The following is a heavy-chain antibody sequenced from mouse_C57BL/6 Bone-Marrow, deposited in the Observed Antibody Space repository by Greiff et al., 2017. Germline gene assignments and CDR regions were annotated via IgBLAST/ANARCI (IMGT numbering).Heavy chain of an antibody. CDR3: IRYDYDPAWCAY. D-gene: IGHD2-4*01. J-gene: IGHJ3*01. Sequence: EVQLQPSGAELVRPGASVKLSCTASGFNIKDDYMHWVKQRPEQGLEWIGWIDPENGDTEYDSKFQGKATITADTSSNTVYLQISSLTSEDTSVYYCIRYDYDPAWCAYWGQGTLVTVSA. CDR2: IDPENGDT. CDR1: GFNIKDDY. V-gene: IGHV14-4*01.